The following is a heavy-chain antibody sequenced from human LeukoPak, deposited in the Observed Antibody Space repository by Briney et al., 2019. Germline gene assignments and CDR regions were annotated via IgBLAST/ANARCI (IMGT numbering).Heavy chain of an antibody. D-gene: IGHD1-26*01. CDR1: GGSFSGYS. V-gene: IGHV4-34*01. Sequence: SETLSLTCEVYGGSFSGYSWSWIRQPPGKGLEWIGEMNYSGSTNYNPSLKSRVTISVDTSKNQFSLKLSSVTAADTAVYYCARVVWSGSYWFDPWGQGTLVTVSS. CDR3: ARVVWSGSYWFDP. J-gene: IGHJ5*02. CDR2: MNYSGST.